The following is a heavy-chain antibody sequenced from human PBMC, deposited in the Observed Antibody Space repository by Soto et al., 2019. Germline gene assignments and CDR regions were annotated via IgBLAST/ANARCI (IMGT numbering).Heavy chain of an antibody. Sequence: QVQLVQSGAEVKKPGSSVKVSCKASRDTFANYAISWVRQAPGQGLEWMGGIIPIYRAANYAQTFQDRVAITADESTNTVYMEVNSLTSDDTAVYYCARGGHGEYTPGCDYFYAMDVWGQGTTVTVS. CDR3: ARGGHGEYTPGCDYFYAMDV. J-gene: IGHJ6*02. D-gene: IGHD3-10*01. CDR2: IIPIYRAA. CDR1: RDTFANYA. V-gene: IGHV1-69*01.